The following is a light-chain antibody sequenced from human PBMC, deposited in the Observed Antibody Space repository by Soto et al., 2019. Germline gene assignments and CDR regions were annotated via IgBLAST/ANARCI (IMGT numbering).Light chain of an antibody. V-gene: IGLV2-14*01. CDR2: EVS. CDR1: SSDVGGYNY. J-gene: IGLJ2*01. CDR3: SSYTSSSTVV. Sequence: QSALTQPASVSGSPGQSITISCTGTSSDVGGYNYVSWYQQYPGKAPKVMIYEVSNRPSGVSNRFSGSKSGTTASLTISGLQAEDEADYYCSSYTSSSTVVFGGGTKLTVL.